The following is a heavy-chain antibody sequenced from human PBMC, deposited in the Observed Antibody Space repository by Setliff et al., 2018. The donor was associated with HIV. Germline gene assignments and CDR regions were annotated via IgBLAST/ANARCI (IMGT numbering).Heavy chain of an antibody. CDR2: INPNSGGT. J-gene: IGHJ6*03. V-gene: IGHV1-2*06. CDR3: AGSRITMVRGAAYYYYMDV. CDR1: GYTFTGYY. Sequence: GASVKVSCKASGYTFTGYYMHWVRQAPGQGLEWMGRINPNSGGTNYAQKCQGRVTMTRDTSISKAYMELSRLRSDDTAVYYCAGSRITMVRGAAYYYYMDVWGKGTTVTVSS. D-gene: IGHD3-10*01.